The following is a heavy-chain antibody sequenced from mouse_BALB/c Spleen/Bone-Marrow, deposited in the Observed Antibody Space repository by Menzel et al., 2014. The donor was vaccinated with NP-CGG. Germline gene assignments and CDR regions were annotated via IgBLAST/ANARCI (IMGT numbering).Heavy chain of an antibody. V-gene: IGHV14-3*02. D-gene: IGHD2-1*01. CDR1: GFNIKETY. Sequence: VQLQQSGAELVKPGASVKLSCTASGFNIKETYMHWVKQRPEQGLEWIGRIDPANGNTKYDPKFQGKATITADTSSNTAYLQLSSLTSEDTAVYYCARNGNYGAWFAYWGQGTLVTVSA. CDR3: ARNGNYGAWFAY. J-gene: IGHJ3*01. CDR2: IDPANGNT.